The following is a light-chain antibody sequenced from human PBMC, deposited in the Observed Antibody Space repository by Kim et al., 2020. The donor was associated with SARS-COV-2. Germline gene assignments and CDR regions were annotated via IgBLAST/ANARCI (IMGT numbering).Light chain of an antibody. CDR1: QTINSY. Sequence: EIVLTQSPATLSLSPGERATLSCRASQTINSYLTWYQQKPGQAPRLLIYDASNRATGIPARFSGSGSGTDFTLTISSLEPEDFALYYCQQRSNWPLTFGVGTKVDIK. CDR2: DAS. CDR3: QQRSNWPLT. V-gene: IGKV3-11*01. J-gene: IGKJ4*01.